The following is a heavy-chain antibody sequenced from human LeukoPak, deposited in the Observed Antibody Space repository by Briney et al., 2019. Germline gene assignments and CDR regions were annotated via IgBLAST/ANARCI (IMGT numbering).Heavy chain of an antibody. D-gene: IGHD5-18*01. V-gene: IGHV4-39*01. CDR2: IYYSGST. CDR3: ARVRIQLWQKYYFDY. Sequence: SETLSLTCIVSGGSVSSSSYYWGWIRQPPGKGLEWIGSIYYSGSTYYNPSLKSRVTISVGTSKNQCSLKLSSVTAADTAVYYCARVRIQLWQKYYFDYWGQGTLVTVSS. J-gene: IGHJ4*02. CDR1: GGSVSSSSYY.